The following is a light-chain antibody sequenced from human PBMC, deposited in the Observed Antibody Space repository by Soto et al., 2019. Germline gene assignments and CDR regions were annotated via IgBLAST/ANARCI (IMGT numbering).Light chain of an antibody. V-gene: IGLV1-40*01. CDR2: GNS. J-gene: IGLJ3*02. CDR1: SSNIGAGYD. CDR3: QSYYSSLSGWV. Sequence: QSVLTQPPSVSGAPGQRVTISCTGSSSNIGAGYDVHWYQQLPGTAPKLLISGNSNRPSGVPDRFSGSKSGTSASLAITGLQADDEADYYCQSYYSSLSGWVFGGGTKVTVL.